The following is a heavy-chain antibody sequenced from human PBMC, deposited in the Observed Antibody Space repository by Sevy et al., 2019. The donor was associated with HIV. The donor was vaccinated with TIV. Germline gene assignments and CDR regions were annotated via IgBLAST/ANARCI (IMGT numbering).Heavy chain of an antibody. D-gene: IGHD1-1*01. CDR1: GASMSGYY. Sequence: SETLSLTCTLSGASMSGYYWSWIRQPPGKGLEWLGYIYDTGNTNFNPSLKSRVTISQDTSKTQFSLSLSSVNTADTAVYYCARGRSNFRYWSQGTLVTVSS. CDR3: ARGRSNFRY. CDR2: IYDTGNT. J-gene: IGHJ4*02. V-gene: IGHV4-59*13.